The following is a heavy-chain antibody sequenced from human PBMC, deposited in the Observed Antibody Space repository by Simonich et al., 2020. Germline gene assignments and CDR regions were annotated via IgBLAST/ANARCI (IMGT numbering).Heavy chain of an antibody. V-gene: IGHV1-18*01. J-gene: IGHJ4*02. CDR3: ARASRGTWWYYYFDY. D-gene: IGHD2-15*01. Sequence: QVQLVQSGAEVKKPGASVKVSCKASGYTFTSYGISWVRQAPGKGLEWMGGISDNNGNTNYAQKLQGRVPMTTDTSTSTAYMELRSLRSDDTAVYYCARASRGTWWYYYFDYWGQGTLVTVSS. CDR2: ISDNNGNT. CDR1: GYTFTSYG.